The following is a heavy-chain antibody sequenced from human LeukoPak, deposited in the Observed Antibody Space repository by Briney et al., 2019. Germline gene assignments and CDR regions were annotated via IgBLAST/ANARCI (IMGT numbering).Heavy chain of an antibody. Sequence: SETLSLTCAVYGGSFSGYYWSWIRQPPGKGLEWIGEINHSGSTNYNPSLKSRATISVDTSKNQFSLKLSSVTAADTAVYYCARGRSPPAYKGAAFDIWGQGTMVTVSS. CDR1: GGSFSGYY. D-gene: IGHD1-26*01. J-gene: IGHJ3*02. CDR3: ARGRSPPAYKGAAFDI. CDR2: INHSGST. V-gene: IGHV4-34*01.